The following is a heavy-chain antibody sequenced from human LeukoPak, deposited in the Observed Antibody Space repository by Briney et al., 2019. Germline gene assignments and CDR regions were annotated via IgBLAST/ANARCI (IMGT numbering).Heavy chain of an antibody. Sequence: ASVKVSCKASGYTFTSYGISWVRQAPGQGLEWMGWISAYNGNTNYAQKLQGRVTMTTDTSTSTAYMELRSLRSDDTAVYYCARDSLAAYYYDSSGYNPGGYWGQGTLVTVSS. CDR2: ISAYNGNT. J-gene: IGHJ4*02. D-gene: IGHD3-22*01. CDR3: ARDSLAAYYYDSSGYNPGGY. V-gene: IGHV1-18*01. CDR1: GYTFTSYG.